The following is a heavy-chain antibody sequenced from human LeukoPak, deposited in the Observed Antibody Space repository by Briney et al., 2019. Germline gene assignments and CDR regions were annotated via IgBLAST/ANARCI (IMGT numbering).Heavy chain of an antibody. J-gene: IGHJ4*02. V-gene: IGHV4-30-2*01. CDR2: IYHSGST. CDR3: ARGGGYSNYVKPFDY. CDR1: GGSISSGGYY. Sequence: PSETLSLTCTVSGGSISSGGYYWSWIRQPPGKGLEWIGYIYHSGSTYYNPSLKSRVTISVDRSKNQFSLKLSSVTAADTAVYYCARGGGYSNYVKPFDYWGQGTLVTVSS. D-gene: IGHD4-11*01.